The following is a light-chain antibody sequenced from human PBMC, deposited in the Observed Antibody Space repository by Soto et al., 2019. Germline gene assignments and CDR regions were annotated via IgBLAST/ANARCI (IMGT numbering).Light chain of an antibody. CDR3: MQGSHWPWT. CDR2: KGS. Sequence: VVRTQSPLSQPVTLGQPASISCRSGQSLLHSDGNTYLSWFQQRTGHSPRRLIYKGSDRDSGVPDRFSGSGSGTDFTLKISRVEAEDIGVYYCMQGSHWPWTFGQGTKMEIK. V-gene: IGKV2-30*02. J-gene: IGKJ1*01. CDR1: QSLLHSDGNTY.